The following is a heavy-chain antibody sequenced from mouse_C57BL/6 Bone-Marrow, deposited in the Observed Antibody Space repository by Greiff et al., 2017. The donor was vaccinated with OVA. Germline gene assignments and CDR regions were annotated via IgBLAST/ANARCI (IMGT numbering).Heavy chain of an antibody. Sequence: EVHLVESGGGLVKPGGSLKLSCAASGFTFSDYGMHWVRQAPEKGLEWVAYISSGSSTIYYADKVKGRFTISRDNAKNTLFLQMTSMRSDDAAVYYCARIYYDYAMDYWGQGTSVTVSS. D-gene: IGHD2-4*01. CDR2: ISSGSSTI. V-gene: IGHV5-17*01. CDR3: ARIYYDYAMDY. J-gene: IGHJ4*01. CDR1: GFTFSDYG.